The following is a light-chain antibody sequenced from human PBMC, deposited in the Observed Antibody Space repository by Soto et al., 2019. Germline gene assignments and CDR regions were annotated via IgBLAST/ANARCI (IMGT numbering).Light chain of an antibody. CDR2: AAS. Sequence: DIPMTQSPSSLSASVGDRVTITCRASQSISSYLNWYQQKPGKAPKLLIYAASSLQSGVPSRFSGSGSGTDFTLTISSLQPEDFATYYCQQYNSYSRTFGQGTKVEIK. J-gene: IGKJ1*01. CDR3: QQYNSYSRT. CDR1: QSISSY. V-gene: IGKV1-39*01.